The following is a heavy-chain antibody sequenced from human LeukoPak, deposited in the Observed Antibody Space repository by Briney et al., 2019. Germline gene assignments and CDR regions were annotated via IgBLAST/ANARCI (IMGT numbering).Heavy chain of an antibody. CDR2: IYYIGRT. J-gene: IGHJ4*02. V-gene: IGHV4-39*01. CDR1: GGSISSSSYY. D-gene: IGHD2-15*01. Sequence: SETLSLTCTVSGGSISSSSYYWGWIRQPPGKGLEWIGSIYYIGRTYYNPSLKSRVTISVDTSKNQFSLKLSSVTAADTAVYYCVSAYCSGGSCYFPFDYWDQGTLVSVSS. CDR3: VSAYCSGGSCYFPFDY.